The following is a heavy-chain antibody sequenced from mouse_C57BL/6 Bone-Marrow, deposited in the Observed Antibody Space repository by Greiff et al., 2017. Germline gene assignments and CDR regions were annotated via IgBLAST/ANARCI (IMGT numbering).Heavy chain of an antibody. J-gene: IGHJ4*01. CDR3: ARYDYDG. Sequence: EVQLQQSGGGLVKPGGSLKLSCAASGFTFSDYGMHWVRQAPEKGLEWVAYISSGSSTIYYADTVKGRFTISRDNAKNTLFLQMTSLRSEDTAMYYCARYDYDGWGQGTSVTVSS. CDR2: ISSGSSTI. V-gene: IGHV5-17*01. D-gene: IGHD2-4*01. CDR1: GFTFSDYG.